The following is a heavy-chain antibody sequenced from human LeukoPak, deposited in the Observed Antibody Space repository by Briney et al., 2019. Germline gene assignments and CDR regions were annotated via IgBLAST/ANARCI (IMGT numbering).Heavy chain of an antibody. Sequence: SETLSLTCAVSGGSISSGGYSWSWIRQPPGKGLEWIGYIYHSGSTYYNPSLKSRVTISVDRSKNQFSLKLSSVTAADTAVYYRARGETGTTYNNWFDPWGQGTLVTVSS. CDR3: ARGETGTTYNNWFDP. J-gene: IGHJ5*02. V-gene: IGHV4-30-2*01. CDR2: IYHSGST. CDR1: GGSISSGGYS. D-gene: IGHD1-1*01.